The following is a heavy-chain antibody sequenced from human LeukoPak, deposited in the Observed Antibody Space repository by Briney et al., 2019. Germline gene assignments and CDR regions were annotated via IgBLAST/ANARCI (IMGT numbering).Heavy chain of an antibody. CDR1: GFTFSSHA. V-gene: IGHV3-23*01. D-gene: IGHD5-24*01. CDR3: AKVYSIDAYNYPFDY. Sequence: PGGSLRLSCAASGFTFSSHAMSWVRQAPGKGLDWVSSITGSGGSTYYADSVKGRFTISRDNSKNTLFLQMTSLRAEDTAVYHCAKVYSIDAYNYPFDYWGQGTLVTVSS. CDR2: ITGSGGST. J-gene: IGHJ4*02.